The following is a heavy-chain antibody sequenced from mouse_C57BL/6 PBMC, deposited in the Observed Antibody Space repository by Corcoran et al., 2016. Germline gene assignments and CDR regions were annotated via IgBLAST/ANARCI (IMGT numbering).Heavy chain of an antibody. V-gene: IGHV14-2*01. CDR1: GFNIKDYY. J-gene: IGHJ4*01. Sequence: EVQLQQTGAELVNPGSSVKLSCTASGFNIKDYYMHWVKQRTEQGLEWIGRIDPEDGETKYAPKFQGKATITADTSSNTAYLQRSSLTSEDTVGYYCARLLTTVVAPYAMDYWLLGTSATASS. D-gene: IGHD1-1*01. CDR2: IDPEDGET. CDR3: ARLLTTVVAPYAMDY.